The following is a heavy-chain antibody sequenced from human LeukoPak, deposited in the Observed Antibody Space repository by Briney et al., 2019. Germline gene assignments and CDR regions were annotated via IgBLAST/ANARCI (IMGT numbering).Heavy chain of an antibody. CDR3: AKDLTAATISYFDY. V-gene: IGHV3-74*01. J-gene: IGHJ4*02. Sequence: GGSLRLSCAASGITFSSNWMHWVRQAPGKGLVWVSRINSDGSSTSYADSVKGRFSISRDNSKNTLYVQMNSLRAEDTAVYYCAKDLTAATISYFDYWGQGTLVTVSS. CDR1: GITFSSNW. D-gene: IGHD6-25*01. CDR2: INSDGSST.